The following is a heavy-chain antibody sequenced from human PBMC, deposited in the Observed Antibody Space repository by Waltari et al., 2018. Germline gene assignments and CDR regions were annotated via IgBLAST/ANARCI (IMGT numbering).Heavy chain of an antibody. D-gene: IGHD3-22*01. CDR2: ISGYNGNT. CDR3: ARARYYYDPGAFEI. J-gene: IGHJ3*02. V-gene: IGHV1-18*01. CDR1: GYTFSNYG. Sequence: QVQVLQSGAEVKKPGASVKVSCKASGYTFSNYGITWVRQAPGQGLEWMGWISGYNGNTKYAQKAQDRVTMTTDTSTGTAYLDLRSLRSDDTAVYYCARARYYYDPGAFEIWGQGTTVVVSS.